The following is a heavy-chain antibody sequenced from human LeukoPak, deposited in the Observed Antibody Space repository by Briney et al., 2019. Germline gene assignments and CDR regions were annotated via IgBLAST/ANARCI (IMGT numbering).Heavy chain of an antibody. V-gene: IGHV4-59*08. Sequence: SETLSLTCTVSGGSISSYYWSWIRQPPGKGLEWIGYIYYSGSTNYNPSLKSRVTISVDTSKNQFSLKLSSVTAADTAVYYCARTPNPYCSGGSCYSVGYYYYGMDVWGQGTTVTVSS. CDR1: GGSISSYY. CDR2: IYYSGST. J-gene: IGHJ6*02. CDR3: ARTPNPYCSGGSCYSVGYYYYGMDV. D-gene: IGHD2-15*01.